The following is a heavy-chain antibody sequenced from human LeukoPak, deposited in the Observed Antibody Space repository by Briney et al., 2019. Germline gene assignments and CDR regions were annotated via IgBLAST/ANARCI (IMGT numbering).Heavy chain of an antibody. CDR2: INHSGST. CDR1: GLSFSGYY. J-gene: IGHJ4*02. V-gene: IGHV4-34*01. D-gene: IGHD3-22*01. CDR3: ARGGTMIVVVDSPQGGFDY. Sequence: NASETLSLTCAVYGLSFSGYYWSWLRQPPGKGLEWIGEINHSGSTNSNPSLKSRVTISVETSNNQFSLKLSSVTAADTAVYYCARGGTMIVVVDSPQGGFDYWGQGTPVTVSS.